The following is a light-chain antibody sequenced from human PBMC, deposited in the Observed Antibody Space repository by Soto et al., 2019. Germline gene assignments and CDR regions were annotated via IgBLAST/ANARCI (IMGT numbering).Light chain of an antibody. J-gene: IGKJ5*01. Sequence: IRMTQSPSSLSASTGDRVTITCRASQSISSSLSWYLQKPGKAPNLLIYAASSLQSGVPSRFSGSGSGTDFSLTISSLQPEDFATYYCQQSYSTPITFGQGTRLEIK. CDR3: QQSYSTPIT. CDR2: AAS. V-gene: IGKV1-39*01. CDR1: QSISSS.